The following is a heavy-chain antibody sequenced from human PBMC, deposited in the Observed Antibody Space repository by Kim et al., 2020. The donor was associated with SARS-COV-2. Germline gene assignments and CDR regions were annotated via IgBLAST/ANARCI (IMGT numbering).Heavy chain of an antibody. V-gene: IGHV3-15*01. CDR1: GVTFSKHW. D-gene: IGHD1-1*01. CDR3: ATAREGTTGYSF. CDR2: VRAKANGGTT. J-gene: IGHJ4*02. Sequence: GGSLRLSCVASGVTFSKHWMTWVRQAPGKGLEWVGRVRAKANGGTTDYGAAATGRFTISRDDSENTVFLQMTSLKAEDTAVYYCATAREGTTGYSFWGQGTLVTVSS.